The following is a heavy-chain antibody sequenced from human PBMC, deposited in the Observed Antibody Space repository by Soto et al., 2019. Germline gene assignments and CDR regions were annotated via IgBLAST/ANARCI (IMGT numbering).Heavy chain of an antibody. Sequence: GGSLRLSCAASGFTFISYGMHWVRQAPGKGLEWVAVISYDGSNKYYADSVKGRFTISRDNSKNTLYLQMNSLRAEDTAVYYCAKDSDGYSSGWYQDWGQGTLVTVSS. CDR1: GFTFISYG. J-gene: IGHJ4*02. D-gene: IGHD6-19*01. V-gene: IGHV3-30*18. CDR2: ISYDGSNK. CDR3: AKDSDGYSSGWYQD.